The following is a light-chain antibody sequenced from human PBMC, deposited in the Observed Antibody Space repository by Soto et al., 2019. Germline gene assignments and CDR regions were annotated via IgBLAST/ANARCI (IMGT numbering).Light chain of an antibody. J-gene: IGKJ4*01. CDR3: QQRRNWPLT. Sequence: EIVLTQSPATLSLSPGERATLSCRASQSISTYLAWYQQKPGQAPRLLIYDASNRATGIPARLSGSGSGTDFTHNISLLDSEDFAVYYCQQRRNWPLTFGGGTKVEIK. V-gene: IGKV3-11*01. CDR1: QSISTY. CDR2: DAS.